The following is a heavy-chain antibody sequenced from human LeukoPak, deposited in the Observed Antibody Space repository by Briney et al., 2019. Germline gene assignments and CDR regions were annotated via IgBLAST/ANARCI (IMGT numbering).Heavy chain of an antibody. Sequence: SETLSLTCAVYGGSFSGYYWSWIRQPPGKGLEWIGEINHSGSTNYNPSLKSRVTISVDTSKNQFSLKLSSVTAADTAVYYCARGLFVVTFVGVIVTKHFDYWGQGTLVTVSS. V-gene: IGHV4-34*01. CDR2: INHSGST. CDR3: ARGLFVVTFVGVIVTKHFDY. J-gene: IGHJ4*02. D-gene: IGHD3-16*02. CDR1: GGSFSGYY.